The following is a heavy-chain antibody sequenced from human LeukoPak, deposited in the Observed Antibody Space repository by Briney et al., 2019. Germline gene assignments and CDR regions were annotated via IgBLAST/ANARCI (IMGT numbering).Heavy chain of an antibody. CDR1: GGSFSGYY. J-gene: IGHJ4*02. CDR2: IDHSGSP. V-gene: IGHV4-34*01. CDR3: EARGIAAAPGNY. D-gene: IGHD6-13*01. Sequence: SETLSLTCAVYGGSFSGYYWSWIRQPPGKGLEWIGEIDHSGSPNYKPSLNSRVAISVDTSKNQFSLKLSSVTAADTAVYYCEARGIAAAPGNYWGQGTLVTVSS.